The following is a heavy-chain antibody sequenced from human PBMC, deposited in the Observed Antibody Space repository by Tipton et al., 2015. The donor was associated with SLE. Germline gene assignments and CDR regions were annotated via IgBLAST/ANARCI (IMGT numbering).Heavy chain of an antibody. CDR2: IYYSGST. J-gene: IGHJ6*03. CDR3: ARSYSSSRGYYYYYYMDV. CDR1: GGSISGDY. D-gene: IGHD6-13*01. V-gene: IGHV4-59*07. Sequence: TLSLTCTVSGGSISGDYWSWIRQPPGKGLEWIGYIYYSGSTNYNPSLKSRVTISVDTSKNQFSLKLSSVTAADTAVYYCARSYSSSRGYYYYYYMDVWGKGTTVTVSS.